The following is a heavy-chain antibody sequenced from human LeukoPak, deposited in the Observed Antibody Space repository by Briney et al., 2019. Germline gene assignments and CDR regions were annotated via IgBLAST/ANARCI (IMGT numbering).Heavy chain of an antibody. CDR2: IYSDGST. CDR1: GFTVSSSY. Sequence: PGGSLRLSCATSGFTVSSSYLSWVRQAPGKGLEWVSVIYSDGSTYYADSVKGRFTISRDNSKNTLYLQMNSLRAEGTAVYYCAKDYSGTYFRGADYWGQGTLVTVSS. V-gene: IGHV3-53*01. J-gene: IGHJ4*02. CDR3: AKDYSGTYFRGADY. D-gene: IGHD1-26*01.